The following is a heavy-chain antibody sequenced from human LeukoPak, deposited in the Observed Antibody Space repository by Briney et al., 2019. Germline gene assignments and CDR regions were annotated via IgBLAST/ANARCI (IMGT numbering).Heavy chain of an antibody. CDR2: IYTSGST. CDR1: GGSISSGSYY. J-gene: IGHJ4*02. CDR3: ARNSGYDSDYFDY. Sequence: SQTLSLTCTVSGGSISSGSYYWSWIRQPVGKGLEWIGRIYTSGSTNYNPSLKSRVTISVDTSKNQFSLKLSSVTAADTAVYYCARNSGYDSDYFDYWGQGTLVTVSS. V-gene: IGHV4-61*02. D-gene: IGHD5-12*01.